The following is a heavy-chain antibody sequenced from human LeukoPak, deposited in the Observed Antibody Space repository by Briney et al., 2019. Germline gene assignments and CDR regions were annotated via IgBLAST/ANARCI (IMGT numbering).Heavy chain of an antibody. CDR1: GFTFSDYY. Sequence: GGSLRLSSAASGFTFSDYYMSWIRQAPGKGLEWVSAFSGNGGSTYYADSVKGRFTISRDNSKNTLYLQMNSLRVEDTAVYYCAKSGLNRFDYWGQGTLVTVSS. V-gene: IGHV3-23*01. CDR2: FSGNGGST. CDR3: AKSGLNRFDY. J-gene: IGHJ4*02. D-gene: IGHD2-15*01.